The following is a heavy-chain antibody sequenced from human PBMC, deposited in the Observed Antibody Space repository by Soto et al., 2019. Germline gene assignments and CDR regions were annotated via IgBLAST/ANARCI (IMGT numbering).Heavy chain of an antibody. D-gene: IGHD6-13*01. CDR2: MHYTGFS. J-gene: IGHJ4*02. CDR3: ANAYGNAWYTY. V-gene: IGHV4-59*02. CDR1: GDSVTSHY. Sequence: SEPLSLTCSFSGDSVTSHYLTWIRQSPEKGLEWIAYMHYTGFSHYNPSLKSRLTISIDRSKNQFTLQLTSVTVADTAVYYCANAYGNAWYTYRGQGTQVPVSS.